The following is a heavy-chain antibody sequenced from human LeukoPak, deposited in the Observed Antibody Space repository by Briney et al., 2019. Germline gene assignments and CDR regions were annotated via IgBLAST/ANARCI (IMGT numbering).Heavy chain of an antibody. D-gene: IGHD1-14*01. Sequence: KASETLSLTCTVSGGSISSSSYYWGWIRQPPGKGLEWIGSIYYSGSTYYNPSLKSRVTISVDTSKNQFSLKLSSVTAADTAVYYCARGLDGSRWRTGKYYFDYWGQGTLVTVSS. J-gene: IGHJ4*02. CDR1: GGSISSSSYY. CDR2: IYYSGST. V-gene: IGHV4-39*01. CDR3: ARGLDGSRWRTGKYYFDY.